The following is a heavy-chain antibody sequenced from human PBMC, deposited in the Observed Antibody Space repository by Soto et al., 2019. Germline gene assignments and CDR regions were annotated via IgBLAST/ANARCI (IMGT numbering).Heavy chain of an antibody. J-gene: IGHJ4*02. CDR1: GFTFSSYS. D-gene: IGHD2-21*02. CDR3: ERTAGGHHDFLDY. Sequence: LRLYYAASGFTFSSYSIPWVHQAQRMGLQWVANIIAHENKDIFLASVKGRFRFSRVTAMYPVFLQLNSMRVEETAVYYCERTAGGHHDFLDYWGQGALVTVSS. V-gene: IGHV3-7*01. CDR2: IIAHENKD.